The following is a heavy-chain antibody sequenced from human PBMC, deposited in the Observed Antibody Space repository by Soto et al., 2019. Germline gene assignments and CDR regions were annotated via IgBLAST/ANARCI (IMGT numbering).Heavy chain of an antibody. V-gene: IGHV3-49*03. J-gene: IGHJ4*02. Sequence: PGGSPELSCTTSGVTFGGYAISWFRQGPGKGLEWVGFIRSNAYGVTADYATSVKGRFTISRDDSKNIAYLQMNSLKTEDTAVYYCARVDCTGNSSSYPFDYWGQGALVTVSS. CDR2: IRSNAYGVTA. CDR1: GVTFGGYA. D-gene: IGHD2-8*02. CDR3: ARVDCTGNSSSYPFDY.